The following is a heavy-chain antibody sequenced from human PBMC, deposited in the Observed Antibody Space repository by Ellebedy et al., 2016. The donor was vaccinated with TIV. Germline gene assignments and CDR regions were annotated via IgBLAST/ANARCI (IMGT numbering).Heavy chain of an antibody. CDR1: GSSTTSYY. Sequence: MPSETLSLTCTVSGSSTTSYYWSWIRQPPGKGLEWTGYIHYSGSTNYNPSLKSRVTMSMDTSKKQFSLKLSSVTAADTAVYYCARDQYHFDSRGHSYEGWYFELWGRGTLVTVSS. CDR2: IHYSGST. D-gene: IGHD3-22*01. V-gene: IGHV4-59*01. J-gene: IGHJ2*01. CDR3: ARDQYHFDSRGHSYEGWYFEL.